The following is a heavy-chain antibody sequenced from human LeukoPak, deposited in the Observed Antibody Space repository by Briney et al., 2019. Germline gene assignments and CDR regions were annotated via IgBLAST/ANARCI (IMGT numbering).Heavy chain of an antibody. Sequence: GGSLRLSCAASGFTFSDYYMGWIRQAPGKGLEWVSYISSSGSTIYYADSVKGRFTISRDNAKNSLYLQMNSLRAEDTAVYYCARDPTSRWLQLDYYFDYWGQGTLVTVSS. D-gene: IGHD5-24*01. CDR2: ISSSGSTI. CDR1: GFTFSDYY. CDR3: ARDPTSRWLQLDYYFDY. V-gene: IGHV3-11*04. J-gene: IGHJ4*02.